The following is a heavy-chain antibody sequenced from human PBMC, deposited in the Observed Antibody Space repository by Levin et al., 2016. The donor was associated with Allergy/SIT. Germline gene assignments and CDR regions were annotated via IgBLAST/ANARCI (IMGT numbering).Heavy chain of an antibody. V-gene: IGHV1-69*13. CDR2: IIPIFGTA. CDR1: GGTFSTYA. CDR3: ARGYTYGYPFYFGMDV. D-gene: IGHD5-18*01. Sequence: SVKVSCKASGGTFSTYAINWVRQAPGQGPEWMGGIIPIFGTADYAQKFQGRVTITADESTSAAYMELSSLRSEDTAVYYCARGYTYGYPFYFGMDVWGQGTAVAVSS. J-gene: IGHJ6*02.